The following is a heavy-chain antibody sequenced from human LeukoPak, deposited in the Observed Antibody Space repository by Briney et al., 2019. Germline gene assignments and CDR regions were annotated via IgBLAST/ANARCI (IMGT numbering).Heavy chain of an antibody. J-gene: IGHJ4*02. V-gene: IGHV3-21*01. CDR1: GFTFSTCS. Sequence: GGSLRLSCAASGFTFSTCSMKWVRQAPGKALEWVSSISGSSYHIYYADSVKGRFTISRDNANNLLYLQMNSLRAEDTAVYYCARGPDYDFWSGPPPNFDYWGQGTLVTVSS. CDR3: ARGPDYDFWSGPPPNFDY. D-gene: IGHD3-3*01. CDR2: ISGSSYHI.